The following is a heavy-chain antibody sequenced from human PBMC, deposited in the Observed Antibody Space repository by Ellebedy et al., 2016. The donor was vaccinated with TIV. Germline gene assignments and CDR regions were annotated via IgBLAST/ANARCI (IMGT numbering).Heavy chain of an antibody. CDR3: ARAETGYCSSASCYLDLDS. D-gene: IGHD2-2*01. CDR2: INGDASST. V-gene: IGHV3-74*01. Sequence: GESLKISXAASGFTFSSHWMHWVRQAPGKGLVWVSRINGDASSTKYADFVEGRFTISRDNAKNTLYLQMNSLRAEDTAVYYCARAETGYCSSASCYLDLDSWGQGTLVTVSS. CDR1: GFTFSSHW. J-gene: IGHJ4*02.